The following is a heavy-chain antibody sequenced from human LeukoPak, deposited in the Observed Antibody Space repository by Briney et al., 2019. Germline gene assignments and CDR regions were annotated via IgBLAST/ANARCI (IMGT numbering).Heavy chain of an antibody. V-gene: IGHV1-2*02. J-gene: IGHJ6*03. CDR2: INPNSGGT. CDR3: AREGPTGAAMLDYYYMDV. D-gene: IGHD2-2*01. Sequence: ASVKVSCKASGYTFTGYYMHWVRQAPGQGLEWMGWINPNSGGTNYAQKFQGRVTMTRDTSNSTAYMELSRLRSDDTAVYYCAREGPTGAAMLDYYYMDVWGKGTTVTVSS. CDR1: GYTFTGYY.